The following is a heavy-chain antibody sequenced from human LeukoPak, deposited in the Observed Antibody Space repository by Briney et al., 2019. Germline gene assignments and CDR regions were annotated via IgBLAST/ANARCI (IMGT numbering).Heavy chain of an antibody. V-gene: IGHV3-30*02. CDR2: IWYDGSNQ. CDR1: GLTFRNYG. J-gene: IGHJ4*02. Sequence: GGSLRLSCAASGLTFRNYGMHWVRQAPGKGLEWVAVIWYDGSNQYYADSVKGRFTISRDNSKNTLYLQMNSLRAEDTAVYYCAKVIHCSSTSCDDYWGQGTLVTVSS. D-gene: IGHD2-2*01. CDR3: AKVIHCSSTSCDDY.